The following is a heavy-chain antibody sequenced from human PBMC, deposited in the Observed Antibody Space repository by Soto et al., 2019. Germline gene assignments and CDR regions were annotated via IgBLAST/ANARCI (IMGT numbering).Heavy chain of an antibody. D-gene: IGHD3-3*01. V-gene: IGHV3-23*01. CDR3: AKAGTIFGVVMNNWFDP. CDR1: GFTSSSYA. J-gene: IGHJ5*02. CDR2: INGNDGST. Sequence: GGSLRLSCAASGFTSSSYAMSWVRQAPGKGLEWVSTINGNDGSTYYADSVKGRFTISRDNSKNTLYLQMNSLRVEDTAVYYCAKAGTIFGVVMNNWFDPWGQGTLVTVSS.